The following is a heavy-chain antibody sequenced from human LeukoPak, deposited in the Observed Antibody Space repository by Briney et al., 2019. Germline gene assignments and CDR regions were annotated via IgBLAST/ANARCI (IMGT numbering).Heavy chain of an antibody. J-gene: IGHJ3*01. V-gene: IGHV3-66*01. D-gene: IGHD1-26*01. Sequence: GGSLRLSCAASGFSVNSNYMSWVRQAPGRGLEWVSVIYNDGRTYYADSVRDRFTISRDNSKNTLDLQLNGLRVEDTAVYYCASFSGNSLTRMWGQGAMVIVSS. CDR2: IYNDGRT. CDR3: ASFSGNSLTRM. CDR1: GFSVNSNY.